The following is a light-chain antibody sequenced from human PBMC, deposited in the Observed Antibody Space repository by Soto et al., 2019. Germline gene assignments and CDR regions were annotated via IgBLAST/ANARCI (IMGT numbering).Light chain of an antibody. CDR3: QKYSSAPRT. Sequence: DILMTQSPSSLSSSVGDRITITCRASQGISSYLAWYQQKPGKDPNLLIYATSTLDSGVPSRFSGSGSGTYFTLTISSLQPEDVAIYYCQKYSSAPRTFGQGTKVEIK. CDR1: QGISSY. V-gene: IGKV1-27*01. CDR2: ATS. J-gene: IGKJ1*01.